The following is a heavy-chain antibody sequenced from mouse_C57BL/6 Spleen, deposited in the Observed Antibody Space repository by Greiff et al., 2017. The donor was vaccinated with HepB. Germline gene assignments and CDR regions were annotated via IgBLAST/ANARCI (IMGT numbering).Heavy chain of an antibody. Sequence: QVQLQQSGAELVRPGSSVKLSCKASGYTFTSYWMDWVKQRPGQGLEWIGNIYPSDSETHYNQKFKDKATLTVDKSSSTAYMQLSSLTSEDSAVYYCARWNGYYAMDYWGQGTSVTVSS. CDR3: ARWNGYYAMDY. CDR2: IYPSDSET. CDR1: GYTFTSYW. J-gene: IGHJ4*01. V-gene: IGHV1-61*01.